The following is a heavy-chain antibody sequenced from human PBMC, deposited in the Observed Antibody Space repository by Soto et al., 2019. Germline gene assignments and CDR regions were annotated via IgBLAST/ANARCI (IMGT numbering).Heavy chain of an antibody. CDR3: AKDLGRRTYYYYGMDV. J-gene: IGHJ6*02. CDR2: ISWDGGST. V-gene: IGHV3-43D*04. Sequence: QPGGSLRLSCAASGFTFDDYAMHWVRQAPGKGLEWVSLISWDGGSTYYADSVKGRLTISRDNSKNSLYLQMNSLRAEDTALYYCAKDLGRRTYYYYGMDVWGQGTTVTVSS. CDR1: GFTFDDYA.